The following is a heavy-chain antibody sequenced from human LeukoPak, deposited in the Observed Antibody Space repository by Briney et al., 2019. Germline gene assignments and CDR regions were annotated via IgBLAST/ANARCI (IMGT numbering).Heavy chain of an antibody. CDR3: ARDRRETLWYFDL. CDR1: GFTSSNYA. D-gene: IGHD6-6*01. J-gene: IGHJ2*01. CDR2: VSGSGDNT. V-gene: IGHV3-23*01. Sequence: GGSLRLSCAASGFTSSNYAMSWVRQAPGKGLEWVSAVSGSGDNTYYADSVKGRFTVSRDNSKNTLYVQMKSLRAEDTAVYYCARDRRETLWYFDLWGRGTLVTVSS.